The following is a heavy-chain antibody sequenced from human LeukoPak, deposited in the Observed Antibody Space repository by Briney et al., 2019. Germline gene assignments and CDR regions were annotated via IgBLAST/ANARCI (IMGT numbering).Heavy chain of an antibody. J-gene: IGHJ6*02. CDR3: ARDVVVPAAIHYGMDV. Sequence: SETLSLTCAVYGGSFSDYFWGWIRQPPGKGLEWIGEINHSGRTYYNPPLKSRVTISVDTSKNQFSLNLSSVTAADTAVYYCARDVVVPAAIHYGMDVWGQGTTVTVSS. V-gene: IGHV4-34*01. D-gene: IGHD2-2*01. CDR2: INHSGRT. CDR1: GGSFSDYF.